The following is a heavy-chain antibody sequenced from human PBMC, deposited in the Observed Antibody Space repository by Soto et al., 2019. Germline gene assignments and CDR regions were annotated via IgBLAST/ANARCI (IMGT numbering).Heavy chain of an antibody. CDR2: TRHDGSNT. CDR1: GFTFSGYG. D-gene: IGHD1-26*01. CDR3: ARDGVGATTSFGYFQY. V-gene: IGHV3-33*01. Sequence: QVQLVESGGGVVQPGRSLRLSCAASGFTFSGYGMHWVRQAPGKGLEWVAITRHDGSNTYYADSVRGRFTISRDNSKKTLYLQMDSLRAEDTAVYYCARDGVGATTSFGYFQYSGQGTLFTVSS. J-gene: IGHJ4*02.